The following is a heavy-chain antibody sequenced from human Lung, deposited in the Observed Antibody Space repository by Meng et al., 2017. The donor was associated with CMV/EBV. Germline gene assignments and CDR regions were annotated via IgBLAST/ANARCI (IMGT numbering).Heavy chain of an antibody. CDR2: IIPIFGTA. CDR3: ARGGYQLLVYYYYYGMDV. J-gene: IGHJ6*02. V-gene: IGHV1-69*05. D-gene: IGHD2-2*01. Sequence: SVKVSXKASGGTFSSYAISWVRQAPGQGLEWMGGIIPIFGTANYAQKFQGRVTITTDESTSTAYMEPSSLRSEDTAVYYCARGGYQLLVYYYYYGMDVWGQGTXVNVSS. CDR1: GGTFSSYA.